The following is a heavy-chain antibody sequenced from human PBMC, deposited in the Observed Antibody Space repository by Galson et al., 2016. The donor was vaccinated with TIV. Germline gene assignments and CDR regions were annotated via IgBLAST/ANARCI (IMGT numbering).Heavy chain of an antibody. J-gene: IGHJ6*02. CDR3: ARDRYFDASGYYYYYYGMDV. CDR1: GINVAANY. CDR2: IYSTGET. Sequence: SLRLSCAASGINVAANYMTWVRQTPGGGLQWVSTIYSTGETFYADSVQGRFTVSRDASKNTLHLQMNSLRPEDATVYYCARDRYFDASGYYYYYYGMDVWGQGTTVTVSS. V-gene: IGHV3-66*03. D-gene: IGHD3-9*01.